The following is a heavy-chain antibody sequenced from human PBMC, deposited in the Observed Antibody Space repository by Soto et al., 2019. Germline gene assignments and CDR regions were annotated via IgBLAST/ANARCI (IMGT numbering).Heavy chain of an antibody. CDR2: MNPNSGKA. Sequence: QVQLVQSGAEVKKPGPSVKVSCKASGYTFTSYDINWVRQAAGQGLEWIGWMNPNSGKAVYAQKFQGRVTMAGNTSISTAYMELSSLRSDDTAVYFCARGLVVVSATYWYFDLWGRGTLVTVSS. CDR3: ARGLVVVSATYWYFDL. CDR1: GYTFTSYD. D-gene: IGHD2-15*01. J-gene: IGHJ2*01. V-gene: IGHV1-8*01.